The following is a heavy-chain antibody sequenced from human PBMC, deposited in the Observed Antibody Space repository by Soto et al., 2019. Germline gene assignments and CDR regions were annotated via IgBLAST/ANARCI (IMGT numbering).Heavy chain of an antibody. CDR1: GGSISSSSYY. J-gene: IGHJ4*02. D-gene: IGHD6-19*01. V-gene: IGHV4-39*01. CDR3: ARQRTVAGLFDY. CDR2: IYYSGST. Sequence: SETLSLTCTVSGGSISSSSYYWGWIRQPPGKGLEWIGSIYYSGSTYYNPSLKSRVTISVDTSKNQFSLKLSSVTAADTAVYYCARQRTVAGLFDYWGQGTLVTVS.